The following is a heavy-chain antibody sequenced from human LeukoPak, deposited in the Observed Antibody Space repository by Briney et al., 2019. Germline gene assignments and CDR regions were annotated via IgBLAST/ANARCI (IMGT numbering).Heavy chain of an antibody. V-gene: IGHV4-59*08. CDR1: AGSLRSYP. CDR3: ARWDDGSRSFEY. Sequence: PSGTLCLTCTVSAGSLRSYPRNWVRQSPGRGLEWVCDIYYTGSSTYTPSPKSRVTMSVDTYKRQFSLRLSSVAASDAAVYYCARWDDGSRSFEYWGQGTLVTVSS. J-gene: IGHJ4*02. D-gene: IGHD1-26*01. CDR2: IYYTGSS.